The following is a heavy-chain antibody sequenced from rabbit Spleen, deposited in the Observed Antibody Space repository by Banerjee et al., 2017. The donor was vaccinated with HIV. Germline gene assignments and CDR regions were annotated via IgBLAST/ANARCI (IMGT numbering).Heavy chain of an antibody. CDR3: VRGASSSGYYSL. CDR1: GFDFSSYY. V-gene: IGHV1S7*01. J-gene: IGHJ3*01. D-gene: IGHD1-1*01. CDR2: IDPVFGST. Sequence: QLKESGGGLVQPGGSLKVSCIASGFDFSSYYMSWVRQAPGKGLEWIGYIDPVFGSTYYATWVNGRFTISSHNAQNTLYLQLNSLTAADTATYFCVRGASSSGYYSLWGQGTLVTVS.